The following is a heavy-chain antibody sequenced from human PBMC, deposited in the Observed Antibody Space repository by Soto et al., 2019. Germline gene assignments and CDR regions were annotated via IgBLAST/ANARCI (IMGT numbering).Heavy chain of an antibody. D-gene: IGHD3-22*01. V-gene: IGHV3-30*09. Sequence: GGSLRLSCAASGFTFSNYAMHWVRQAPGKGLEWVAVISDDGINDYYPDSVKGRFAISRDNSKNTLFLQINSLRVEDTAVYYCGKDLHHSSGYFFTVRLNAMDVWGQGTTVTVSS. CDR3: GKDLHHSSGYFFTVRLNAMDV. J-gene: IGHJ6*01. CDR2: ISDDGIND. CDR1: GFTFSNYA.